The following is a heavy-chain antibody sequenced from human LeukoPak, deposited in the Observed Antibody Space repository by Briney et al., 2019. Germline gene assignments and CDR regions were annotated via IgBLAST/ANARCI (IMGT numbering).Heavy chain of an antibody. Sequence: GGSLRLSCAASGFTFSSYWMHWVRQAPGKGLVWVSRINSDGSSTSYADSVKGRFTISRDNAKNTLYLQMNSLRAEDTAVYYCARDFSPGGDYRIYYYYGMDVWGQGTTVTVSS. D-gene: IGHD4-17*01. J-gene: IGHJ6*02. CDR1: GFTFSSYW. CDR2: INSDGSST. V-gene: IGHV3-74*01. CDR3: ARDFSPGGDYRIYYYYGMDV.